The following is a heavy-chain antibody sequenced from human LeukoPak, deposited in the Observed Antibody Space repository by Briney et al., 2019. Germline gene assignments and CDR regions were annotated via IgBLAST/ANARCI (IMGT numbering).Heavy chain of an antibody. Sequence: GGSLRLSCAASGFTFSSYWMSWVRQAPGKGLEWVANIKQDGSEKCYVDSVKGRFTISRDNAKNSLYLQMNSLRAEDTAVYYCARVILYGSGSYYIDYWGQGTLVTVSS. CDR1: GFTFSSYW. D-gene: IGHD3-10*01. CDR2: IKQDGSEK. CDR3: ARVILYGSGSYYIDY. J-gene: IGHJ4*02. V-gene: IGHV3-7*03.